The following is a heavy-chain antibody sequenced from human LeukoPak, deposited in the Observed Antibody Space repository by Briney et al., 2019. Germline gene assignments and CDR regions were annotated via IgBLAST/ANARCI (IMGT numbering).Heavy chain of an antibody. CDR1: GFTFSSYA. CDR2: ISGSGGSA. Sequence: GGSLRLSCAASGFTFSSYAMSWVRQAPGKGLEWVSAISGSGGSAYYADSVKGRFTISRDNSKNTLYLQMNSLRAEDTAVYYCAKGGYCSSTSCEIHYYYYGMDVWGQGTTVTVSS. CDR3: AKGGYCSSTSCEIHYYYYGMDV. V-gene: IGHV3-23*01. J-gene: IGHJ6*02. D-gene: IGHD2-2*01.